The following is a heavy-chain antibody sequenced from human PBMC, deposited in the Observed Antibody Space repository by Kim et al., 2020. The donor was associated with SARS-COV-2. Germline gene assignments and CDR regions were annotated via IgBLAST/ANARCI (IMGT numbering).Heavy chain of an antibody. CDR1: GYIFSKNG. CDR3: ARGGPFSGSGRPFDF. V-gene: IGHV1-3*04. Sequence: ASVKVSCKASGYIFSKNGMDWVRQAPGQSLEWMGWINIGDGNTEYSEKFHGRLTITRDTSASATYLELSSLTSEDTAVYYFARGGPFSGSGRPFDFWGQGTLVTVPS. CDR2: INIGDGNT. J-gene: IGHJ4*02. D-gene: IGHD3-10*01.